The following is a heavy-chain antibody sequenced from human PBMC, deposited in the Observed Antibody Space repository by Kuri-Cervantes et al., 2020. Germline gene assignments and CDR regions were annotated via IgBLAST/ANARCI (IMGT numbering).Heavy chain of an antibody. D-gene: IGHD3-22*01. J-gene: IGHJ6*02. CDR2: IYYSGST. CDR3: ARTMIVALGPTCMDV. Sequence: SETLSLTCTVSGGSISSSSYYWGWIRQPPGKGLEWIGSIYYSGSTYYNPSLKSRVTMSVDTSKNQFSLKLSSVTAADTAVYYCARTMIVALGPTCMDVWGQGTTVTVSS. V-gene: IGHV4-39*07. CDR1: GGSISSSSYY.